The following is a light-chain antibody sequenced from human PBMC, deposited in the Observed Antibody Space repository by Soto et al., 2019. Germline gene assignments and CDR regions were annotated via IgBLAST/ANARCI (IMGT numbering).Light chain of an antibody. Sequence: EIVMTQSPATLSVCPGERATLSCRASQSVSSIYLAWYQQKPGLAPRLLIFDASIRATGIPARFSGSGSGTEFTLTISSLQSEDVAVYYCQQYDNWPPYTFGQGTKVDIK. J-gene: IGKJ2*01. CDR3: QQYDNWPPYT. V-gene: IGKV3-15*01. CDR2: DAS. CDR1: QSVSSIY.